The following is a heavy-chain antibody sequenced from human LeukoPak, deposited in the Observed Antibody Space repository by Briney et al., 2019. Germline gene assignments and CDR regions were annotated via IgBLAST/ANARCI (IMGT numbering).Heavy chain of an antibody. J-gene: IGHJ4*02. CDR3: ARDPSSGYYRGDY. CDR1: GFTVSSNY. CDR2: ISSSSSYI. V-gene: IGHV3-21*01. D-gene: IGHD3-22*01. Sequence: GGSLRLSCAASGFTVSSNYMSWVRQAPGKGLEWVSSISSSSSYIYYADSVKGRFTISRDNAKNSLYLQMNSLRAEDTAVYYCARDPSSGYYRGDYWGPGTLVTVSS.